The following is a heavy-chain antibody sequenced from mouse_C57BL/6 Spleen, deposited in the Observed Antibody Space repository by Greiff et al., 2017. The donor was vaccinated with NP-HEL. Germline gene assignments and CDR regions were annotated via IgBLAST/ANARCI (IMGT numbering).Heavy chain of an antibody. CDR3: AIFHSSGYGDY. V-gene: IGHV1-54*01. D-gene: IGHD3-2*02. CDR1: GYAFTNYL. Sequence: VQLQQSGAELVRPGTSVKVSCKASGYAFTNYLIEWVKQRPGQGLEWIGVINPGSGGTNYNEKFKGKATLTADKSSSTAYMQLSSLTSEDSAVYFCAIFHSSGYGDYWGQGTSVTVSS. CDR2: INPGSGGT. J-gene: IGHJ4*01.